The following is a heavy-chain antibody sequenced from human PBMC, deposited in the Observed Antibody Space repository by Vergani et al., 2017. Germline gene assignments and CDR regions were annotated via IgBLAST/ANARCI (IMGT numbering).Heavy chain of an antibody. CDR2: INIGGRT. CDR3: ARGMTTETTDLDGFDI. J-gene: IGHJ3*02. CDR1: SFSVSSHY. Sequence: LVESGGGLFQPGGSLRLSCAASSFSVSSHYMTWVRQAPGKGLEWVSTINIGGRTSYADSVKGRLTLTRDDSKNTLHLQMNSLRPEDTAVYYCARGMTTETTDLDGFDIVGQGTMVSVSS. D-gene: IGHD4-17*01. V-gene: IGHV3-66*02.